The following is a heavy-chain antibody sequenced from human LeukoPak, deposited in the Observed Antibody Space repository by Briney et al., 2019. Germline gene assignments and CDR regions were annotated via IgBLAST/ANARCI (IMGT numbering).Heavy chain of an antibody. Sequence: GASVKVSCKASGYTFTSYGISWVRQAPGQGLEWMGWISAYNGNTNYAQKLQGRVTMTTDTSTSTAYMELRSLRSDDTAVYYCARDSSSSPTQYYGFWSGYYGYYYYYMDVWGKGTTVTVSS. CDR3: ARDSSSSPTQYYGFWSGYYGYYYYYMDV. V-gene: IGHV1-18*01. J-gene: IGHJ6*03. D-gene: IGHD3-3*01. CDR2: ISAYNGNT. CDR1: GYTFTSYG.